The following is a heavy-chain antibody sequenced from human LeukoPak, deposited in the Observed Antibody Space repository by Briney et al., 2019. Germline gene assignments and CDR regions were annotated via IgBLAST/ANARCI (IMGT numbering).Heavy chain of an antibody. CDR1: GFTFSNYA. D-gene: IGHD3-10*01. CDR2: ISSSSSTI. CDR3: ARAGSLWFGELSAEDYFDY. V-gene: IGHV3-48*01. J-gene: IGHJ4*02. Sequence: GGSLRLSCAASGFTFSNYAMNWVRQAPGKGLEWVSYISSSSSTIYYADSVKGRLTISRDNAKNSLYLQMNSLRAEDTAVYYCARAGSLWFGELSAEDYFDYWGQGTLVTVSS.